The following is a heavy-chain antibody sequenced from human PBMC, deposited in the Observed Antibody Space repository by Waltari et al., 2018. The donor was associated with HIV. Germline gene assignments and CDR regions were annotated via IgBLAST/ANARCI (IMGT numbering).Heavy chain of an antibody. Sequence: EVQLVQSGAEVKKPGESLKISCKGSGYSFTSYWIGWVRQMPGKGREWMGIIYPGDSDTGYSPSFQGQVTISADKSISTAYLQWGSLKASDTAMYYCARAPVDTVMGGAFDIWGQGTMVTVSS. CDR2: IYPGDSDT. CDR3: ARAPVDTVMGGAFDI. V-gene: IGHV5-51*03. CDR1: GYSFTSYW. J-gene: IGHJ3*02. D-gene: IGHD5-18*01.